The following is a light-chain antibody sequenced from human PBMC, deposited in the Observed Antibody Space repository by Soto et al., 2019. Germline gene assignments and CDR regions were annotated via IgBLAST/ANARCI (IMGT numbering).Light chain of an antibody. CDR2: TAS. CDR3: QKSYNTPRT. J-gene: IGKJ1*01. CDR1: QTIDIY. V-gene: IGKV1-39*01. Sequence: DIQLTQSPSSLSASVGDSVTITCRASQTIDIYLNWYQQKPGKAPKLLIYTASGVQSGVPSRFSGSGSGTDFTLTISNLQPGDFETYYCQKSYNTPRTFGQGTKVDI.